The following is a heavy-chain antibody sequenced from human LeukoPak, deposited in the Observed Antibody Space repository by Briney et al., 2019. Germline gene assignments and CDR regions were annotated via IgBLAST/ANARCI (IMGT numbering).Heavy chain of an antibody. CDR2: IYYSGST. J-gene: IGHJ4*02. V-gene: IGHV4-30-4*08. D-gene: IGHD2-2*01. CDR1: GGSISSGDYY. CDR3: ARGAGGTSWEYFDY. Sequence: SQTLSLTCTVSGGSISSGDYYWSWIRQPPGKGLEWIGYIYYSGSTYYNPSLKSRVTISVDTSKNQFSLKLSSVTAADTAVYYCARGAGGTSWEYFDYWGQGTLVTVSS.